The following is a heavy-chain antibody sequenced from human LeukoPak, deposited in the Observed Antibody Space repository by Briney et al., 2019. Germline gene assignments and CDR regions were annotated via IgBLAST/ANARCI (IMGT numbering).Heavy chain of an antibody. J-gene: IGHJ3*02. CDR2: IWYDGSNK. CDR1: GFTFSSCG. V-gene: IGHV3-33*01. D-gene: IGHD6-13*01. CDR3: ARCSSWYDLCAFDI. Sequence: PGGSLRLSCAASGFTFSSCGMHWVRRAPGKGLEWVAVIWYDGSNKYYADSVKGRFTISRDNSKNTLYLQMNSLRAEDTAVYYCARCSSWYDLCAFDIWGQGTMVTVSS.